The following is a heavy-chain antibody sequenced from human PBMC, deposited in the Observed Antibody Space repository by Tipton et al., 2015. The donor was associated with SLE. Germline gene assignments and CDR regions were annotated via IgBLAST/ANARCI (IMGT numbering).Heavy chain of an antibody. CDR1: GYTFTGYY. V-gene: IGHV1-18*04. J-gene: IGHJ3*02. Sequence: QSGAEVKKPGASVKVSCKASGYTFTGYYMHWVRQAPGQGLEWMGWISAYNGNTNYAQKLQGRVTMTTDTSTSTAYMELRSLRSDDTAVYYCAREGGSYWGSTSCYKGDAVDIWGQGTMVTVSS. D-gene: IGHD2-2*01. CDR2: ISAYNGNT. CDR3: AREGGSYWGSTSCYKGDAVDI.